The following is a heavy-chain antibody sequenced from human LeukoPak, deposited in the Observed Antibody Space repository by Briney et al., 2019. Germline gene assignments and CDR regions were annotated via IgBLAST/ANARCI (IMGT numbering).Heavy chain of an antibody. Sequence: PSETLSLTCTVSGGSISSYYWSWIRQPVGKGLEWIVRIYTSGSTNYNPSRKSRVTMSVDTSKNQFSLKLSSVTAADTAVYYCAREPGHYDFWSGYYFDYWGQGTLVTVSS. CDR2: IYTSGST. V-gene: IGHV4-4*07. D-gene: IGHD3-3*01. J-gene: IGHJ4*02. CDR1: GGSISSYY. CDR3: AREPGHYDFWSGYYFDY.